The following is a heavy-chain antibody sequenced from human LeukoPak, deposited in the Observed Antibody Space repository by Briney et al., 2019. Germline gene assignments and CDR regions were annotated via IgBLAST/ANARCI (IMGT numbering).Heavy chain of an antibody. CDR1: GFTFNSCA. D-gene: IGHD3-10*01. CDR3: ARSQFDRFGELLSDY. V-gene: IGHV4-34*01. Sequence: GSLRLSCAASGFTFNSCAMSWVRQAPGKGLEWIGEINHSGSTNYNPSLKSRVTISVDASKNQFSLKLSSVTAADTAVYYCARSQFDRFGELLSDYWGQGTLVTVSS. J-gene: IGHJ4*02. CDR2: INHSGST.